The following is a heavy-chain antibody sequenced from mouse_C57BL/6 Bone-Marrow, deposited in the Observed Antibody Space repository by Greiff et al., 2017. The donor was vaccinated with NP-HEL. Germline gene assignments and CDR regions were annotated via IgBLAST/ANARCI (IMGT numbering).Heavy chain of an antibody. Sequence: EVQLQESGPELVKPGASVKMSCKASGYTFTDYDMNWVKQSNGQSLEWIGYINPKNGSTSYNEKFKGKATLTVNKSSSTAYMELRSLTSEDAAVYYCARKGYYYGSSVFAYWGQGTLVTVSS. V-gene: IGHV1-22*01. CDR1: GYTFTDYD. CDR3: ARKGYYYGSSVFAY. D-gene: IGHD1-1*01. CDR2: INPKNGST. J-gene: IGHJ3*01.